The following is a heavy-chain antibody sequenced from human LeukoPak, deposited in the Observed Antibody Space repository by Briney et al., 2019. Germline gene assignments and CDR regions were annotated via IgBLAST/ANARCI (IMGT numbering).Heavy chain of an antibody. D-gene: IGHD4-17*01. CDR1: GFTFSDYY. CDR2: ISHSGNTI. CDR3: AKGDGDYLRLVDY. V-gene: IGHV3-11*01. J-gene: IGHJ4*02. Sequence: GGPLRLSCAASGFTFSDYYMSWIRQAPGKGLEWVSYISHSGNTIKYADSVKGRFTISRDNAKNSLYLQMNSLRAEDMALYYCAKGDGDYLRLVDYWGQGTLVTVSS.